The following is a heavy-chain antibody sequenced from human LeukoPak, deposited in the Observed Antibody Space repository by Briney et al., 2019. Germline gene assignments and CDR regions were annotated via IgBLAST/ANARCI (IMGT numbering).Heavy chain of an antibody. Sequence: GGSLRLSCAASGFTFDDYAMHWVRQAPGKGLEWVSGISWNSGSIGYADSVKGRFTISRDNAKNTLYLQMNSLRAEDTAVYYCVLYGDYESPDGFDIWGQGTMVTVSS. CDR3: VLYGDYESPDGFDI. CDR1: GFTFDDYA. V-gene: IGHV3-9*01. D-gene: IGHD4-17*01. J-gene: IGHJ3*02. CDR2: ISWNSGSI.